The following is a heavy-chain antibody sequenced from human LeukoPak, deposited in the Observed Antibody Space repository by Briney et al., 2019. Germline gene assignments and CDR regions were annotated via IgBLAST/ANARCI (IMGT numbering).Heavy chain of an antibody. CDR2: IYYTGST. CDR3: ARNFRTDIRIDY. V-gene: IGHV4-39*01. J-gene: IGHJ4*02. Sequence: SSETLSLTCTVSGVSISSNTHYWVWVRQPPGKGLEWIGSIYYTGSTYFSPSLKSRVAISVDTSKSQFSLKLSSVTAADTAVYFCARNFRTDIRIDYWGQGTLVTVSP. D-gene: IGHD3/OR15-3a*01. CDR1: GVSISSNTHY.